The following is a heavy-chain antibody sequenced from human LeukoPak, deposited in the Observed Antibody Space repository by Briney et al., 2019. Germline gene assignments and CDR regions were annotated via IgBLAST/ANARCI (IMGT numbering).Heavy chain of an antibody. Sequence: SETLSLTCTVSGGPISSYYWSWIRQPPGKGLEWIGYIYYSGSTNYNPSLKSRVTISVDTSKNQLSLKLSSVTAADTAVYYCARDLTGGLFDLWGRGTLVTVSS. CDR1: GGPISSYY. CDR3: ARDLTGGLFDL. CDR2: IYYSGST. J-gene: IGHJ2*01. V-gene: IGHV4-59*01. D-gene: IGHD2-8*02.